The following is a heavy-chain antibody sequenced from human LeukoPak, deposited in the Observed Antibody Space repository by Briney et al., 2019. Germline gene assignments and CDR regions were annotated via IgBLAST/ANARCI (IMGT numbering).Heavy chain of an antibody. CDR1: GGSFSGYY. V-gene: IGHV4-34*01. CDR3: ARVSWWYYFDY. CDR2: INHSGST. D-gene: IGHD2-8*02. J-gene: IGHJ4*02. Sequence: SETLSLTCAVYGGSFSGYYWSWIRQPPGKGLEWIGEINHSGSTNYNPSLKSRVTISVDTSKNQFSLKLSSVTAADTAVYYCARVSWWYYFDYWGQGTQVTVSS.